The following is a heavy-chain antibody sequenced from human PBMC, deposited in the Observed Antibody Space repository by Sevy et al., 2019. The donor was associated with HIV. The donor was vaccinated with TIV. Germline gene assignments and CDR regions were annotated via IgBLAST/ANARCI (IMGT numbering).Heavy chain of an antibody. CDR3: ARGGDNGSYYFDY. J-gene: IGHJ4*02. V-gene: IGHV1-69*13. Sequence: ASVKVSCKASGGTFSSYGISWVRQAPGQGLEWMGGIIRILGTVNYAQKFQGRVTITADESTKTAYMELSSLRSEDTAGYYCARGGDNGSYYFDYWGQETLVTVSS. D-gene: IGHD6-6*01. CDR2: IIRILGTV. CDR1: GGTFSSYG.